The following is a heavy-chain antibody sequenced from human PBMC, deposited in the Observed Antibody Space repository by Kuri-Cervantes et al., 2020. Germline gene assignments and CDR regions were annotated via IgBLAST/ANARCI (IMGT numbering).Heavy chain of an antibody. D-gene: IGHD4-23*01. J-gene: IGHJ2*01. CDR1: GFIFSDYA. V-gene: IGHV3-30*03. CDR3: ARGDYGDNRWGYFDL. Sequence: GESLKISCAVSGFIFSDYAMHWVRQAPGKGPEWVAVISHDGGNEYYTDSVKGRFTISRDNSKNTLYLQMNSLRAEDTAVYYCARGDYGDNRWGYFDLWGRGTLVTVSS. CDR2: ISHDGGNE.